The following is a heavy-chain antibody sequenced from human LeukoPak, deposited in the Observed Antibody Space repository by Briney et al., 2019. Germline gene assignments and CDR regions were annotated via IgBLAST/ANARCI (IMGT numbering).Heavy chain of an antibody. J-gene: IGHJ4*02. CDR3: ARDYDFWSGPAWFDY. V-gene: IGHV4-59*12. Sequence: SETLSLTCTVSGGSISSYYWSWIRQPPGKGLEWIGYIYYSGSTNYNPSLKSRVTISVDTSKNQFSLKLSSVTAADTAVYYCARDYDFWSGPAWFDYWGQGTLVTVSS. CDR1: GGSISSYY. CDR2: IYYSGST. D-gene: IGHD3-3*01.